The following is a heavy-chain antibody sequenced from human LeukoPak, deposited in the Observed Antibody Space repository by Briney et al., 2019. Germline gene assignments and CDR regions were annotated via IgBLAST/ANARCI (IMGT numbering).Heavy chain of an antibody. CDR2: ISGSGGST. CDR1: GFTFSSYA. J-gene: IGHJ6*02. CDR3: AKEMAYSSSWYADYYYYYGMDV. D-gene: IGHD6-13*01. V-gene: IGHV3-23*01. Sequence: GGSLRLSCAASGFTFSSYAMSWVRQTPGKGLEWVSAISGSGGSTYYADSVKGRFTISRDNSKNTLYLQMNSLRAEDAAVYYCAKEMAYSSSWYADYYYYYGMDVWGQGTTVTVSS.